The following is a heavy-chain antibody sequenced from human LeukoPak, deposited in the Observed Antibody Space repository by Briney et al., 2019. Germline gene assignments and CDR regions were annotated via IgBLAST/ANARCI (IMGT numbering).Heavy chain of an antibody. CDR2: IIPIFGTA. Sequence: ASVKLSCKASGGTFSSYAISWVRQAPGQGLEWMGGIIPIFGTANYAQKFQGRVAITTDESTSTAYMELSSLRSEDTAVYYYARGPANYYYYYYMDVWGKGTTVTVSS. CDR1: GGTFSSYA. J-gene: IGHJ6*03. CDR3: ARGPANYYYYYYMDV. V-gene: IGHV1-69*05.